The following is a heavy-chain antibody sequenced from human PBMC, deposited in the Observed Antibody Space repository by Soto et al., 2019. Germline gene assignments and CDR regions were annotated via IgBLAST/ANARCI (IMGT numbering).Heavy chain of an antibody. CDR3: ASPERVDYGDKVGSYFDY. V-gene: IGHV1-69*13. Sequence: GASVKVSCKASGGTFSSYAISWVRQAPGQGLEWMGGIIPIFGTANYAQKFQGRVTITADESTSTAYMELSSLRSEDTAVYYCASPERVDYGDKVGSYFDYWGQGTLVTVSS. CDR2: IIPIFGTA. CDR1: GGTFSSYA. D-gene: IGHD4-17*01. J-gene: IGHJ4*02.